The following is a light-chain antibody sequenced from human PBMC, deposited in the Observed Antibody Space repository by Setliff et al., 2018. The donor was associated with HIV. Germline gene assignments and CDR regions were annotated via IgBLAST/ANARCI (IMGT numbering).Light chain of an antibody. V-gene: IGLV1-51*01. CDR2: GNN. CDR3: ATWDARLNAGV. CDR1: TSNIGNTD. Sequence: GSTSNIGNTDVSWYQQFPGTAPKFLLYGNNKRPSGIPDRFSGSKSGTSATLGITGLQTGDEADYYCATWDARLNAGVFGGGTKVTV. J-gene: IGLJ3*02.